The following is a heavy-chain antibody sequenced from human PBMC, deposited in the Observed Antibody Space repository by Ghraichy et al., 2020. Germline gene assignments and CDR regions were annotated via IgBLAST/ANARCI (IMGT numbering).Heavy chain of an antibody. V-gene: IGHV4-4*07. J-gene: IGHJ4*02. CDR2: IYSSGST. Sequence: SETLSLTCTVSGGSISSYYWSWIRQPAGKGLEWIGRIYSSGSTNYNPSLKSRVTMSVDTSKNQFSLKLSSVTAADTAVYSCASIDCSNNRCSHFWGQGTLVTVSS. D-gene: IGHD2-2*01. CDR3: ASIDCSNNRCSHF. CDR1: GGSISSYY.